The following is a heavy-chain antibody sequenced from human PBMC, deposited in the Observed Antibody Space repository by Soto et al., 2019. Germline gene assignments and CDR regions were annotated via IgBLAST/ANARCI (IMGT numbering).Heavy chain of an antibody. Sequence: GGSLRLSCAASGFTFSSYGMHWVRQAPGKGLEWVAVIWYDGSNKYYADSVKGRFTISRDNSKNTLYLQMNSLRAEDTAVYYCARGEVTSPDAYYYYGMDVWGQGTTVTVSS. CDR2: IWYDGSNK. V-gene: IGHV3-33*01. CDR3: ARGEVTSPDAYYYYGMDV. CDR1: GFTFSSYG. D-gene: IGHD1-26*01. J-gene: IGHJ6*02.